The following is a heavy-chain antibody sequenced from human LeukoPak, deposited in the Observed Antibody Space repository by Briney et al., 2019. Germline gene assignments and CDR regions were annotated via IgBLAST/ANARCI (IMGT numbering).Heavy chain of an antibody. Sequence: ALVKVSCKASGYTFTGYYMHWVRQAPGQGLEWMGWINPNSGGTNYAQKFQGRVTMTRDTSISTAYMELSRLRSDDTAVYYCARSSTVVTPVDHWGQGTLVTVSS. CDR2: INPNSGGT. CDR3: ARSSTVVTPVDH. D-gene: IGHD4-23*01. V-gene: IGHV1-2*02. J-gene: IGHJ4*02. CDR1: GYTFTGYY.